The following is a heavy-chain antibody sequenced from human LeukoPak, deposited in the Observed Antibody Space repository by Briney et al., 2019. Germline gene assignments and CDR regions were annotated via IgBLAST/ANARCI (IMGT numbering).Heavy chain of an antibody. CDR1: GYTFTSYG. Sequence: ASVKVSCKASGYTFTSYGISWVRQAPGQGLEWMGWINPNSGGTNYAQKFQGRVTMTRDTSIGTAYMELSRLRSDDTAVYYCARDQTRYDFWSGYYPQFDYWGQGTLVTVSS. CDR3: ARDQTRYDFWSGYYPQFDY. CDR2: INPNSGGT. V-gene: IGHV1-2*02. J-gene: IGHJ4*02. D-gene: IGHD3-3*01.